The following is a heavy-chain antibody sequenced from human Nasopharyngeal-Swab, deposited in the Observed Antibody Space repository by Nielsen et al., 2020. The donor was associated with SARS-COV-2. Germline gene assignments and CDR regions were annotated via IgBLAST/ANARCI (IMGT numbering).Heavy chain of an antibody. D-gene: IGHD3-9*01. CDR1: GDSVSSNNVG. V-gene: IGHV6-1*01. CDR2: TYYGSKWYN. Sequence: LRLSCAISGDSVSSNNVGWNWIRQSPSWGLEWLGRTYYGSKWYNHYAPSVKSRVTIKPDTSKNQFSLQMDSVTPEDSAVYYCARGFLQTGFDYWGQGTLVTVSS. J-gene: IGHJ4*02. CDR3: ARGFLQTGFDY.